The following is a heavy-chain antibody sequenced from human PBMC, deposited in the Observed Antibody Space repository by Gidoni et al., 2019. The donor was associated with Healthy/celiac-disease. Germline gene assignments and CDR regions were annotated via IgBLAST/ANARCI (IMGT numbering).Heavy chain of an antibody. CDR3: ARLTGAYCSSTSCQSNYYGMDV. CDR2: IYPGDSDT. V-gene: IGHV5-51*01. Sequence: EVQLVQSGAEVQKPGESLKISCKGSGYSFTSYWIGWVRQMPGQGLEWMGIIYPGDSDTRYSPSFQGQVTISADKSISTAYLQWSSLKASDTAMYYCARLTGAYCSSTSCQSNYYGMDVWGQGTTVTVSS. D-gene: IGHD2-2*01. CDR1: GYSFTSYW. J-gene: IGHJ6*02.